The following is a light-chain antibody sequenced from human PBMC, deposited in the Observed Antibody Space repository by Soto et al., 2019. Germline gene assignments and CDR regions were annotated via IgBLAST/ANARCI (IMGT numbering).Light chain of an antibody. CDR3: MQALQMRT. CDR2: LGS. V-gene: IGKV2-28*01. J-gene: IGKJ1*01. CDR1: QSLLYTNGYNY. Sequence: DIVMTQSPLSLPVTPGEPASISCRSSQSLLYTNGYNYLDWYLQKPGQSPQLLIYLGSNRASGVPDRFSGSGSGTDFTLKISRVEGEDVGIYYCMQALQMRTFGQGTKVEIK.